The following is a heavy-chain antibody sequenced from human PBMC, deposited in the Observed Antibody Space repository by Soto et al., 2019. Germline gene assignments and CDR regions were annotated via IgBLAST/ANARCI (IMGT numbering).Heavy chain of an antibody. CDR1: GFTFDDYA. D-gene: IGHD1-1*01. J-gene: IGHJ4*02. Sequence: DVQLVESGGDMVQPGRSLRLSCAASGFTFDDYAMHWVRQAPGKGLEWVSSISWNSGNIDYADSVKGRFTVSRDNAKNSLYLHTSSLRSEDTALYYCAKDASITTTYLAHWGQGTLVTVSS. CDR2: ISWNSGNI. CDR3: AKDASITTTYLAH. V-gene: IGHV3-9*01.